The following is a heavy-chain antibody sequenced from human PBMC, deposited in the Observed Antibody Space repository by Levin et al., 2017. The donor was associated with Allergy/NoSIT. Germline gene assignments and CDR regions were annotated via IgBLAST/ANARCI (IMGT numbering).Heavy chain of an antibody. CDR3: AKGTGQLVRFVDFDY. CDR2: ISASAGST. J-gene: IGHJ4*02. V-gene: IGHV3-23*01. CDR1: GFRFSTYA. Sequence: GESLKISCAASGFRFSTYAITWVRQAPGKGLEWVSTISASAGSTYYADSVKGRFTISRDNSKSTLYLQMNSLRAEDTAIYYCAKGTGQLVRFVDFDYWGQGTLVTVSS. D-gene: IGHD6-6*01.